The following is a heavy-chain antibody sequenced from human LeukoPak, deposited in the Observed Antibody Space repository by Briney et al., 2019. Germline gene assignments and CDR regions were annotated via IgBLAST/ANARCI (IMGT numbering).Heavy chain of an antibody. Sequence: ASVKVSCKASGYTFTSYGISWVRQAPGQGLEWMGWISSYNDNTNYAQKLQGRVTMTTDTSTSTAYMELRSLRSDDTAVYYCARETRSPYYDSSGYSRDAFDIWGQGTMVTVSS. J-gene: IGHJ3*02. CDR2: ISSYNDNT. D-gene: IGHD3-22*01. CDR3: ARETRSPYYDSSGYSRDAFDI. V-gene: IGHV1-18*01. CDR1: GYTFTSYG.